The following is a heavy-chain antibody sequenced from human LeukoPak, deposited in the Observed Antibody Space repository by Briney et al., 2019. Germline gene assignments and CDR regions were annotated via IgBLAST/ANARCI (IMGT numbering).Heavy chain of an antibody. CDR2: INHSGST. J-gene: IGHJ5*02. V-gene: IGHV4-34*01. D-gene: IGHD1-7*01. CDR1: GGSFSGYY. CDR3: ARYRRGTTNWFDP. Sequence: SETLSLTCAVYGGSFSGYYWSWIRQPPGKGLEWIGEINHSGSTNYNPSLKSRVTISVDTSKNQFSLKLSSVTAADTAVYYCARYRRGTTNWFDPWGQGTLVTVSS.